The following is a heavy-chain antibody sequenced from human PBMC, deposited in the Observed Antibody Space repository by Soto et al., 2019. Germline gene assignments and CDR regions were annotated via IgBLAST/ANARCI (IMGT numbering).Heavy chain of an antibody. CDR3: ARGHITNAFDI. CDR1: GGSFSGYS. V-gene: IGHV4-34*01. J-gene: IGHJ3*02. Sequence: ETLSLTCAVYGGSFSGYSWSWIRQPPGKELEWLGEINHSGSTNYHPSLKSRVTISIDTSKNQFSLKLSSVTAADTAVYYCARGHITNAFDIWGQGTMVTVSS. CDR2: INHSGST. D-gene: IGHD3-10*01.